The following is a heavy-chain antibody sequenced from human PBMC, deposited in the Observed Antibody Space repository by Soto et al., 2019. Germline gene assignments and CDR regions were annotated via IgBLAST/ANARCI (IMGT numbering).Heavy chain of an antibody. D-gene: IGHD3-3*01. CDR1: GGTFSSYA. Sequence: QVRLVQSGAEVKKPGSSVKVSCKASGGTFSSYAISWVRQAPGQGLEWMGGIIPIFGTANYAQKFQGRVTITADESPCTAYMELSRLTSEDTAVYYCGGEPTCVFWSGTFYYWGRGTMVTVSS. V-gene: IGHV1-69*01. CDR2: IIPIFGTA. CDR3: GGEPTCVFWSGTFYY. J-gene: IGHJ4*02.